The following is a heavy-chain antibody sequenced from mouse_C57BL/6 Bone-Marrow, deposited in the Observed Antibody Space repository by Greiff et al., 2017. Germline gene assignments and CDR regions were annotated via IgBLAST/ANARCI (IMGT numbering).Heavy chain of an antibody. CDR1: GYTFTSYW. V-gene: IGHV1-50*01. Sequence: QVQLQQSGAELVKPGASVQLSCKASGYTFTSYWMPWVKQRPGQGLEWIGELDPSDSYTNSNQKFKGKATLTVDTSSSTAYMQLSSLTSEDAAVYYCARENYDGSSQYYFDYWGQGTTLTVSS. D-gene: IGHD1-1*01. J-gene: IGHJ2*01. CDR2: LDPSDSYT. CDR3: ARENYDGSSQYYFDY.